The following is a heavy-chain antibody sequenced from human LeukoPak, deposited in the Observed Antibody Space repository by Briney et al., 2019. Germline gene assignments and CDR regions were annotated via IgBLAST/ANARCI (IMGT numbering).Heavy chain of an antibody. D-gene: IGHD3-3*01. CDR3: ARSPLYDFWSGYYSEGVDY. V-gene: IGHV1-8*01. CDR1: GYTFTSYD. Sequence: GASVKVSCKASGYTFTSYDINWVRQATGQGLEWMGRMNPNSGNTGYAQKFQGGVTMTRNTSISTAYMELSSLRSEDTAVYYCARSPLYDFWSGYYSEGVDYWGQGTLVTVSS. CDR2: MNPNSGNT. J-gene: IGHJ4*02.